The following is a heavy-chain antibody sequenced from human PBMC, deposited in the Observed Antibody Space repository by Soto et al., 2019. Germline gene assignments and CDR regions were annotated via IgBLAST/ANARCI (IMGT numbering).Heavy chain of an antibody. V-gene: IGHV1-46*01. Sequence: QVQLVQSGAEVKKPGASVKVSCKASGYTFTRYYIHWVRQAPGQGLEWMGIANPSGDNTNYAQKFRGRVTMTRDTSTNTVHMELSSLRSEDTAVYFCARELGGTTVNTLFDHWGQGTVVTVSS. D-gene: IGHD4-17*01. CDR3: ARELGGTTVNTLFDH. CDR2: ANPSGDNT. CDR1: GYTFTRYY. J-gene: IGHJ4*02.